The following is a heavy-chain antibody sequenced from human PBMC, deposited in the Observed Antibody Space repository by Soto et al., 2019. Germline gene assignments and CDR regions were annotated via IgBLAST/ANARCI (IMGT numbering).Heavy chain of an antibody. CDR2: ISGSGGST. J-gene: IGHJ3*02. CDR1: GFTFSIYA. V-gene: IGHV3-23*01. D-gene: IGHD5-18*01. CDR3: AKMAPRDTAIQGSRPFDI. Sequence: PGGSLRLSCAASGFTFSIYAMSWVRQAPGKGLEWVSAISGSGGSTYYADSVKGRFTISRDNSKNTLYLQMNSLRAEDTAVYYCAKMAPRDTAIQGSRPFDIWGQGTMVTVSS.